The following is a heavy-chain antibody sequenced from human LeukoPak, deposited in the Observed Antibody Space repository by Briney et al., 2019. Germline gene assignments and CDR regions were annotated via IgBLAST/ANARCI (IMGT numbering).Heavy chain of an antibody. CDR2: IRYDGSNK. V-gene: IGHV3-30*02. CDR3: AKDLGRVTIFGVVIILDY. D-gene: IGHD3-3*01. J-gene: IGHJ4*02. Sequence: PGGSLRLSCAASGFTFSSYGMHWVRQAPGKGLEWVALIRYDGSNKYYADSVKGRFTISRDNSKNTLYLQMNSLRAEDTAVYYCAKDLGRVTIFGVVIILDYWGQGTLVTVSS. CDR1: GFTFSSYG.